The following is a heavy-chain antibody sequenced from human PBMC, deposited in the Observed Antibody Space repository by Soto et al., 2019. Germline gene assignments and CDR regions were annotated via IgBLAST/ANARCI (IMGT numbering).Heavy chain of an antibody. D-gene: IGHD6-13*01. J-gene: IGHJ4*02. Sequence: QVQLVQSGAEVKKPGASVKVSCKASGYTFTSYDINWVRQATGQGLEWMGWMNPNSGNTGYAQKFQGRVTMTRNTSISTAYIELSSLTSEDTAVYNCVTGYSSSWLDYWGQGTLVTVSS. V-gene: IGHV1-8*01. CDR3: VTGYSSSWLDY. CDR1: GYTFTSYD. CDR2: MNPNSGNT.